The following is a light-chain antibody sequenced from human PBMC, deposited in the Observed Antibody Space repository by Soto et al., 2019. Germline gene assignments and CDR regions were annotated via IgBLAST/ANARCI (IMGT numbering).Light chain of an antibody. Sequence: EIVMTQSPATLSVSPGXRVTLSCRASESVSSNLAWYQQKPGQAPRLLMYGASTRATGIPARFSGSGSGTEFTLTISSLQSEDFAVYYCQQYDDWPPWAFGQGTKVDIK. CDR1: ESVSSN. J-gene: IGKJ1*01. V-gene: IGKV3-15*01. CDR2: GAS. CDR3: QQYDDWPPWA.